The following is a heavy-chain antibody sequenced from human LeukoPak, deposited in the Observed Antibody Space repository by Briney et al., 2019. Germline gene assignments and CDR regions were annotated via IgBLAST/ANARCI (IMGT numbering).Heavy chain of an antibody. J-gene: IGHJ4*02. Sequence: SETLSLTCTVSGGSISSYYWSWIRQPPGKGLEWIGYIYYSGSTNYNPSLKSRVTISVDTSKNQFSLKLSSVTAADTAVYFCAGRGSPYYFDFWGQGTLVTVSS. V-gene: IGHV4-59*12. CDR2: IYYSGST. CDR1: GGSISSYY. CDR3: AGRGSPYYFDF. D-gene: IGHD3-10*01.